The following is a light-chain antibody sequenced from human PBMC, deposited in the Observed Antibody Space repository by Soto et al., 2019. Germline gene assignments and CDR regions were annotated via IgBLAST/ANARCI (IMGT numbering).Light chain of an antibody. J-gene: IGKJ4*01. Sequence: EIVMTQSPATLSVSPGERATLSRRASQSISSKVAWYQQKPGQAPRLLIYRASTRATGVPARFSGSGSGTEFTLTISSLQSEDFAVYYCQEYNNWHPITFGGGTKVDIK. CDR2: RAS. CDR1: QSISSK. V-gene: IGKV3-15*01. CDR3: QEYNNWHPIT.